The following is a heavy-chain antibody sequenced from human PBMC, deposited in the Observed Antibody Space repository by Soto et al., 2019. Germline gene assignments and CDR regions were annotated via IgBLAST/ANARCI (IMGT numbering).Heavy chain of an antibody. J-gene: IGHJ5*02. V-gene: IGHV4-34*01. CDR2: INHSGST. CDR3: ARGRGAYNWFDP. CDR1: GGSFSGYY. D-gene: IGHD3-16*01. Sequence: PSETLSLTCAVYGGSFSGYYWSWIRQPPGKGLEWIGEINHSGSTNYNPSLKSRVTISVDTSKNQFSLKLSSVTAADTAVYYCARGRGAYNWFDPWGQETLVTVSS.